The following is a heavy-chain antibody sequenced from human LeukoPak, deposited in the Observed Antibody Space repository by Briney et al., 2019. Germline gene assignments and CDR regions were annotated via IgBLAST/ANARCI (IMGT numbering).Heavy chain of an antibody. CDR2: ISYDGSNK. J-gene: IGHJ4*02. CDR3: ARDRRGSFDY. D-gene: IGHD1-26*01. CDR1: GFTFSSYA. V-gene: IGHV3-30-3*01. Sequence: QPGRSLRLSCAASGFTFSSYAMHWVRQAPGKGLEWVAVISYDGSNKYYADSVKGRFTISRDNSKNTLYLQMNSLRAEDTAVYYCARDRRGSFDYWGRGTLVTVSS.